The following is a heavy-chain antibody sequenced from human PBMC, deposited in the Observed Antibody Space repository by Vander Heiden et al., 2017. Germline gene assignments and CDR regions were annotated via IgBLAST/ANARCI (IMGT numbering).Heavy chain of an antibody. CDR2: IGSGCSK. Sequence: EVRLAESGGGLVRPGGSLRLSCATSGFSFSDYKMNWVRQAPGKGLEWVSSIGSGCSKDYADSVKGRFTISRDNARNSLYLQMNTLRAADMAVYYCAREGYNYFDTWGQGTLVTVSS. CDR3: AREGYNYFDT. J-gene: IGHJ4*02. D-gene: IGHD2-15*01. V-gene: IGHV3-21*01. CDR1: GFSFSDYK.